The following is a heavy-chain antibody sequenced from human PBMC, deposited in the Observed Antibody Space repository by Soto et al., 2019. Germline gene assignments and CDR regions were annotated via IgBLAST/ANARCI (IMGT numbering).Heavy chain of an antibody. J-gene: IGHJ6*02. V-gene: IGHV4-39*01. CDR3: ARQGSSSWYWNYYYGMDV. CDR1: GGSISSSSYY. D-gene: IGHD6-13*01. CDR2: IYYSGST. Sequence: PSETLSLTCTVSGGSISSSSYYWGWIRQPPGKGLEWIGSIYYSGSTYYNPSLKGRVTISVDTSKNQFSLKLSSVTAADTAVYYCARQGSSSWYWNYYYGMDVWGQGTTVTVSS.